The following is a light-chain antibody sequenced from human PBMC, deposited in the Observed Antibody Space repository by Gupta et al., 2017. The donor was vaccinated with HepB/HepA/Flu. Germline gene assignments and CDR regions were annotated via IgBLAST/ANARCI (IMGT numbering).Light chain of an antibody. J-gene: IGLJ1*01. Sequence: QSVLTQPPSASGTPGQRVTISCSGVPSNIGRNYVYWYLQLPGTAPKLLIYRNNQRPSGVPDRVSGAKSGTSASLAIRGLRSEDEADYYCAAWDDSLSEEVVGTGTKVTVL. CDR2: RNN. CDR3: AAWDDSLSEEV. CDR1: PSNIGRNY. V-gene: IGLV1-47*01.